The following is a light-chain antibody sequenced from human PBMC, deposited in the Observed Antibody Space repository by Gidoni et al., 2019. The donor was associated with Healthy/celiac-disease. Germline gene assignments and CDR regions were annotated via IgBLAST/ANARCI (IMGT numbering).Light chain of an antibody. Sequence: AIRMTQSPSSLSASTGDRVTITCRASQGISSYLAWDQQKPGEAPKLLIYAASTLQSGVPSRFSGSGSGTDFTLTISCLQSEDFATYYCQQYYSYPTFGGGTKVEIK. V-gene: IGKV1-8*01. J-gene: IGKJ4*01. CDR2: AAS. CDR3: QQYYSYPT. CDR1: QGISSY.